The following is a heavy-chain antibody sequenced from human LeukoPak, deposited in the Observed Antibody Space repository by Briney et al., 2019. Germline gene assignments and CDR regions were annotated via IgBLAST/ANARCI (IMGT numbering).Heavy chain of an antibody. V-gene: IGHV4-4*07. D-gene: IGHD3-3*01. J-gene: IGHJ5*02. CDR3: AREPYDFWSGYYYWFDP. CDR1: GGSISSYY. CDR2: IYTSGST. Sequence: PSETLSLTCTVSGGSISSYYWSWIRQPAGKGLEWIGRIYTSGSTNYNPSLKSRVTMSVDTSKNQFSLKLSSVTAADTAVYYCAREPYDFWSGYYYWFDPWGQGTLVTVSS.